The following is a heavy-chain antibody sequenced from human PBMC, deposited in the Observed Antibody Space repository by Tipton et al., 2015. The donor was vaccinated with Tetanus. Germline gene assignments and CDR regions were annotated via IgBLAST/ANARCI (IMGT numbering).Heavy chain of an antibody. J-gene: IGHJ6*02. CDR1: GFTVSSNY. CDR3: ASPGVGATTYHGMDV. V-gene: IGHV3-53*01. D-gene: IGHD1-26*01. Sequence: SLRLSCAASGFTVSSNYMSWVRQAPGKGLEWVSVIYSGGSTYYADSVKGRFTISRDNSKNTLYLQMNSLRAEDTAVYYCASPGVGATTYHGMDVWGQGTTVTVSS. CDR2: IYSGGST.